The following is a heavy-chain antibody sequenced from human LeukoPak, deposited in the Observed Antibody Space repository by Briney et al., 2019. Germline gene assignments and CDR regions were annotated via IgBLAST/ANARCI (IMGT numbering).Heavy chain of an antibody. J-gene: IGHJ6*02. CDR2: ISSSGSTI. V-gene: IGHV3-48*04. Sequence: GGSLRLSCAASGFTFSSYSMIWVRQAPGKGLEWVSYISSSGSTIYYADSVKGRFTISRDNAKNSLYLQMNSLRAEDTAVYYCARESPNYDFWSGYQDSYYYYGMDVWGQGTTVTVFS. CDR1: GFTFSSYS. CDR3: ARESPNYDFWSGYQDSYYYYGMDV. D-gene: IGHD3-3*01.